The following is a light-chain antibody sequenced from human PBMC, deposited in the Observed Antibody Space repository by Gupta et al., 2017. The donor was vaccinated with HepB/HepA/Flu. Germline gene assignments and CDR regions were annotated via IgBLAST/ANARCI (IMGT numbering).Light chain of an antibody. Sequence: DIQMTQSPSSLSASVGDRVTITCRASQSISSYLNWYQQNPGKAPKLLIYAASSLQSGVPSRFSGSGSGTDFTLTISSLQPEDFATYYCQQSYSTRRSFGPGTKVDIK. V-gene: IGKV1-39*01. CDR3: QQSYSTRRS. J-gene: IGKJ3*01. CDR2: AAS. CDR1: QSISSY.